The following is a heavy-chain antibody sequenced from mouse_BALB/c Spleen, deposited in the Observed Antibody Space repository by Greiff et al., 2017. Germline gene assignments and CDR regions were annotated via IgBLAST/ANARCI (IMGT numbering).Heavy chain of an antibody. CDR2: IDPGSGGT. Sequence: QVQLQQSGAELVRPGTSVKVSCKASGYAFTNYLIEWVKQRPGRGLEWIGVIDPGSGGTNYNEKFKGKATLTADKSSSTAYMQLSSLTSDDSAVYFCARGEVRRGLAYWGQGTLVTVSA. D-gene: IGHD2-14*01. J-gene: IGHJ3*01. CDR1: GYAFTNYL. CDR3: ARGEVRRGLAY. V-gene: IGHV1-54*01.